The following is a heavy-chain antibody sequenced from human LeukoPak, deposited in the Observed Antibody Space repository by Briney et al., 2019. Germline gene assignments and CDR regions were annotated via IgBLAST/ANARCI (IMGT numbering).Heavy chain of an antibody. CDR2: ISSSSSYI. D-gene: IGHD3-22*01. CDR1: GFTFSSYS. V-gene: IGHV3-21*01. J-gene: IGHJ4*02. CDR3: ASLVVMRDIDY. Sequence: GGSLRLSCAASGFTFSSYSMNWVRQAPGKGLEWVSSISSSSSYIYYADSVKGRFTISRDNAKNSLYLQMNSLRAEDTAVYYCASLVVMRDIDYWGQGTLVTVSS.